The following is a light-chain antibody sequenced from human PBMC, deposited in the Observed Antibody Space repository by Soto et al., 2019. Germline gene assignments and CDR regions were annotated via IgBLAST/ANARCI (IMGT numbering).Light chain of an antibody. CDR1: QSVSSSY. CDR2: GAS. J-gene: IGKJ5*01. CDR3: QQYGRSPIT. V-gene: IGKV3-20*01. Sequence: DIVLTQSPDTLSLSPGNRATLSCRASQSVSSSYLAWYQQKPGQAPRLLIYGASSRATGIPDRFSGSASGTDFALTISRLEPEDFALYYCQQYGRSPITFGQGTRLEIK.